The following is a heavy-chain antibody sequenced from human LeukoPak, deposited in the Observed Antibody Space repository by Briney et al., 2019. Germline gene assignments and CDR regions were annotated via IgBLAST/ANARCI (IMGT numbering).Heavy chain of an antibody. Sequence: GGSLRLSCAASGFTFSSYWMSWVRQAPGKGLEWVANIKQDGSEKYYVDSVKGRFTISRDNAKNSLYLQMNSLRAEDTAVYYCAREGYDYVWGSYRPHAFDIWGQGTMVTVSS. CDR3: AREGYDYVWGSYRPHAFDI. CDR1: GFTFSSYW. D-gene: IGHD3-16*02. J-gene: IGHJ3*02. V-gene: IGHV3-7*01. CDR2: IKQDGSEK.